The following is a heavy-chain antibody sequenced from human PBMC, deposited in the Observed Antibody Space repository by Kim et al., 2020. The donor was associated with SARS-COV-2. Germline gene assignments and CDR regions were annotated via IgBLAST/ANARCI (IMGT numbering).Heavy chain of an antibody. CDR2: IYYSGST. D-gene: IGHD6-19*01. CDR1: GGSISSSSYY. V-gene: IGHV4-39*01. Sequence: SETLSLTCTVSGGSISSSSYYWGWIRQPPGKGLEWIGSIYYSGSTYYNPSLKSRVTISVDTSKNQFSLKLSSVTAADTAVYYCARSIAVAVPDVWGQGTTVTVSS. J-gene: IGHJ6*02. CDR3: ARSIAVAVPDV.